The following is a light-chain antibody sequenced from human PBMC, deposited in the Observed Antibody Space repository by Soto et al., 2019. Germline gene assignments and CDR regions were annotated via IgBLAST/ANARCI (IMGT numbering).Light chain of an antibody. V-gene: IGKV3-11*01. CDR1: QSVSDY. CDR3: QQRNNWPWT. J-gene: IGKJ1*01. Sequence: EVVLTQSPATPSLSPGERATLSCRASQSVSDYTAWFQQKPGQPPRLVIYEASNRATGIPDRFSGSGSGTDFTLTISSLDPEDFAVYYCQQRNNWPWTFGQGTKVDI. CDR2: EAS.